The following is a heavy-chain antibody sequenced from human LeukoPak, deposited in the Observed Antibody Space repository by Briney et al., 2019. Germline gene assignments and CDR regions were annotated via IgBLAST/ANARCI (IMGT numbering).Heavy chain of an antibody. Sequence: PSETLSLTCTVSGGSISSGGYYWSWIRQHPGKGLEWIGYIYYSGSTYYNPSLKSRVTISLDTSKNQFSLKLSSVTAADTAVYYCARGDSSGSNCFDPWGQGTLVTVSS. J-gene: IGHJ5*02. V-gene: IGHV4-31*03. CDR2: IYYSGST. D-gene: IGHD3-22*01. CDR3: ARGDSSGSNCFDP. CDR1: GGSISSGGYY.